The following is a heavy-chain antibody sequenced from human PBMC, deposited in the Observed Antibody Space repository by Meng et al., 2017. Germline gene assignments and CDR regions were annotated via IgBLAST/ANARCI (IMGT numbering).Heavy chain of an antibody. CDR2: INPNSGGK. J-gene: IGHJ6*02. CDR1: GYTFTNYY. CDR3: ARRVGFGQDGMDV. V-gene: IGHV1-2*06. Sequence: ASVKVSCKASGYTFTNYYIHWVRQAPGQGLEWMGRINPNSGGKKLAQKFQGRVTMTRDTSINTVYMELSRLGSDDTAVFYCARRVGFGQDGMDVWGQGTTVTVSS. D-gene: IGHD3-10*01.